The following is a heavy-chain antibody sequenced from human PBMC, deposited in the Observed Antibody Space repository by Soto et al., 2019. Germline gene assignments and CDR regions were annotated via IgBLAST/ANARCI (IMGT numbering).Heavy chain of an antibody. CDR1: GFTVSSNY. V-gene: IGHV3-53*02. J-gene: IGHJ6*02. CDR2: IYSGGST. Sequence: EVQLVETGGGLIQPGGSLRLSCAASGFTVSSNYMSWVRQAPGKGLEWVSVIYSGGSTYYADSVKGRFTISRDNSKNTLYLQMNSLRAEDTAVYYCASSYYYDSSGMDVWGQGTTVTVSS. D-gene: IGHD3-22*01. CDR3: ASSYYYDSSGMDV.